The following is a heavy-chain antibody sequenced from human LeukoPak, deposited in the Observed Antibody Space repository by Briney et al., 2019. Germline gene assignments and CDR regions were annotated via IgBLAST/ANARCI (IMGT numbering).Heavy chain of an antibody. V-gene: IGHV1-18*01. CDR1: GYTFTSYG. Sequence: ASVKVSCKASGYTFTSYGISWVRQAPGQGLEWMGWINTDNGNTNYAQKLQGRVTMTTDTSTSTAYMELRTLRSDDTAVYYCARNGRVRRVVKDLFEYWGQGTLVAVSS. J-gene: IGHJ4*02. CDR3: ARNGRVRRVVKDLFEY. D-gene: IGHD3-10*01. CDR2: INTDNGNT.